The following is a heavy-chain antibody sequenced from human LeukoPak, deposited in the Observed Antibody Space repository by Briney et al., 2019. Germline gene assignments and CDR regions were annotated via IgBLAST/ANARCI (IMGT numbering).Heavy chain of an antibody. CDR3: ATHNRDIVVVPATFEDI. CDR1: GFTFSSYG. J-gene: IGHJ3*02. V-gene: IGHV3-30*02. Sequence: PGGSLRLSCAASGFTFSSYGMHWVRQAPGKGLEWVAFIRYDGSNKYYADSVKGRFTISRDNSKNTLYLQMNSLRAEDTAVYYCATHNRDIVVVPATFEDIWGQGTMVTVSS. CDR2: IRYDGSNK. D-gene: IGHD2-2*01.